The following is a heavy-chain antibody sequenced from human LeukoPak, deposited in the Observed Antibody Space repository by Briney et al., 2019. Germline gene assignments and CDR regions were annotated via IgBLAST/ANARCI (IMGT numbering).Heavy chain of an antibody. CDR2: IRSAHYGGTT. J-gene: IGHJ4*02. CDR1: GFTFGDSA. D-gene: IGHD1-26*01. Sequence: GGSLRLSCTTSGFTFGDSAMSWVRQAPGKGLEWLGFIRSAHYGGTTEYVASVRGRFTISRDDSKNIAYLQMKSLKTDDTAVYYCTREVDTRSPYWGQGTLVTVPS. CDR3: TREVDTRSPY. V-gene: IGHV3-49*04.